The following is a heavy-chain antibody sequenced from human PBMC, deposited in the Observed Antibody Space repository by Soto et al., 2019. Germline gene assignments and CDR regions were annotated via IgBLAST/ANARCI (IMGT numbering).Heavy chain of an antibody. CDR3: GRDRIAAAGTSGVYYYGMDV. CDR1: GFTVSSNY. J-gene: IGHJ6*02. Sequence: EVQLVESGGGLIQPGGSLRLSCAASGFTVSSNYMSWVRQAPGKGLEWVSVIYSGGSTYYADSVKGRFTISRDNSKNTLYLQMNSLRAEDTAVYYCGRDRIAAAGTSGVYYYGMDVWGQGTTVTVSS. CDR2: IYSGGST. D-gene: IGHD6-13*01. V-gene: IGHV3-53*01.